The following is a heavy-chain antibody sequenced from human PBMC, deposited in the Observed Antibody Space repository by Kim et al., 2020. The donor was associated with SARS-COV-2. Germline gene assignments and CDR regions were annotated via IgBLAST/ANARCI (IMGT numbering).Heavy chain of an antibody. D-gene: IGHD3-22*01. CDR2: IYYSGST. CDR1: GDSISSSSYY. V-gene: IGHV4-39*01. CDR3: AGQGLRVVISPFGY. J-gene: IGHJ4*02. Sequence: SETLSLTCSVSGDSISSSSYYWGWIRQPPGKGLEWIGCIYYSGSTSYNPSLKSRVTISVDTSKNQFSLKLSSVTAADTAVYYCAGQGLRVVISPFGYWGQGTLVTVSS.